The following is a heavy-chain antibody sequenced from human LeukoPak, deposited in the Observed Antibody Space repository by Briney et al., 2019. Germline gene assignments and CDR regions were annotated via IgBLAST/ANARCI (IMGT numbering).Heavy chain of an antibody. V-gene: IGHV1-69*13. D-gene: IGHD4-17*01. J-gene: IGHJ5*02. CDR1: GGTFSSYA. CDR3: ARDRHGDYRLGGLIDP. CDR2: IIPIFGTA. Sequence: SVKVTCKASGGTFSSYAISWVRQAPGQGLEWMGGIIPIFGTANYAQKFQGRVTITADESTSTAYMELSSLRSEDTAVYYCARDRHGDYRLGGLIDPWGQGTLVTVSS.